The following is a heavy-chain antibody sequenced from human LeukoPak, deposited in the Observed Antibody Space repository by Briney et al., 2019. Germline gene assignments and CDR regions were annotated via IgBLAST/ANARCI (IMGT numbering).Heavy chain of an antibody. D-gene: IGHD6-19*01. CDR1: GGSISSGSYY. CDR2: IYTSGST. CDR3: ARGQLAVAGSEYFQH. Sequence: SETLSLTCTVSGGSISSGSYYWSWIRQPAGKGLEWIGRIYTSGSTNYNPSLKSRVTISVDTSKNQFSLKLSSATAADTAVYYCARGQLAVAGSEYFQHWGQGTLVTVSS. J-gene: IGHJ1*01. V-gene: IGHV4-61*02.